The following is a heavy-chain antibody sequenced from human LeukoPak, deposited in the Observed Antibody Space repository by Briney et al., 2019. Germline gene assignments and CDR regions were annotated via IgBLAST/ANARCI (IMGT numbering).Heavy chain of an antibody. D-gene: IGHD3-22*01. CDR3: VTGGHYSGS. CDR2: IKPDGSEK. V-gene: IGHV3-7*01. Sequence: GGSLRLSCAASDFTFSSLWMSWVCQAPGKGLEWVATIKPDGSEKNYVDSVKGRFTISRDNAKNSLYLQMTSLRAEDTAVYFCVTGGHYSGSWGQGSLVTVSS. J-gene: IGHJ5*02. CDR1: DFTFSSLW.